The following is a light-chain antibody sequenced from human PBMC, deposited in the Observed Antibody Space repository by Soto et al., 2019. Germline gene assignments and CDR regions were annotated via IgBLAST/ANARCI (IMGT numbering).Light chain of an antibody. V-gene: IGLV4-60*02. Sequence: QLVLTQSSSASASLGAAVKLTCTLSSGHSSYIIAWHQQQPGKAPRYLMKLEGSGSYHKGSGVPDRFSGSSSGADRYLTISNLQFEDEADYYCETWDFNPLVFGGGTKLTVL. CDR1: SGHSSYI. J-gene: IGLJ3*02. CDR3: ETWDFNPLV. CDR2: LEGSGSY.